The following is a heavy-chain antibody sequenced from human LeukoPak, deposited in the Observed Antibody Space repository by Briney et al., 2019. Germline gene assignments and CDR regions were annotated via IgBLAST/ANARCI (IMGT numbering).Heavy chain of an antibody. J-gene: IGHJ4*02. D-gene: IGHD6-19*01. CDR3: ARGRGSSGWYKY. CDR2: IWHDGSNK. CDR1: GFTFSSYG. V-gene: IGHV3-33*01. Sequence: PGGSLRLSCAASGFTFSSYGMHWVRQAPGKGLEWVAVIWHDGSNKYYADSVKGRFTISRDNSKNTLYLQMNSLRAEDTAVYYCARGRGSSGWYKYWGQGTLVTVSS.